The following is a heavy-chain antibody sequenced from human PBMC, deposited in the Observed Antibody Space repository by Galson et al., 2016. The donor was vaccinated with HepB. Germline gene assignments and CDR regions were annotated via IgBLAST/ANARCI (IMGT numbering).Heavy chain of an antibody. CDR2: ISSSSATI. V-gene: IGHV3-48*04. Sequence: YLRLSCAASGFSFSTYTMNWVRQAPGKGLEWVASISSSSATIYYVDSVKGRFAVSRDNAKNSVYLQMNSLRVEDTAVYYCTRDGALPGGWVWIDPWGQGTLVIVSS. D-gene: IGHD6-19*01. J-gene: IGHJ5*02. CDR3: TRDGALPGGWVWIDP. CDR1: GFSFSTYT.